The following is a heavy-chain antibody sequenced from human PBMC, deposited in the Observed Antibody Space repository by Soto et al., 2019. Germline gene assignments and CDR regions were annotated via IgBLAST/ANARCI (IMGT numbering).Heavy chain of an antibody. Sequence: SETLSLTCTVSGGSISSGDYYWSWIRQPPGKGLEWIGYIYYSGSTYYNPSLKSRVTISVDTSKNQFSLKLSSVTAADTAVYYCARVPRLPTVTTGYFDYWGQGTLVTVSS. CDR2: IYYSGST. D-gene: IGHD4-17*01. CDR1: GGSISSGDYY. J-gene: IGHJ4*02. CDR3: ARVPRLPTVTTGYFDY. V-gene: IGHV4-30-4*01.